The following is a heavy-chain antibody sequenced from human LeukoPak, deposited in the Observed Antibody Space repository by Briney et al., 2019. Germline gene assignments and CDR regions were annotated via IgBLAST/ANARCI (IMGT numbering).Heavy chain of an antibody. D-gene: IGHD3-10*02. CDR1: GFTFSSYA. V-gene: IGHV3-48*03. CDR3: AELGITMIGGV. CDR2: ISSSGSTI. Sequence: GGTLRLSCAASGFTFSSYAMHWVRQAPGKGLEWVSYISSSGSTIYYADSVKGRFTISRDNAKNSLYLQMNSLRAEDTAVYYCAELGITMIGGVWGKGTTVTISS. J-gene: IGHJ6*04.